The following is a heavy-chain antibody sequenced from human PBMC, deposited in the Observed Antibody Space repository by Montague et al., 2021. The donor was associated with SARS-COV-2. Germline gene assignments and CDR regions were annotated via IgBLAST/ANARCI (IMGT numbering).Heavy chain of an antibody. Sequence: CAISGDSVAGIRASWNEDRQELPRHPERVGRTYYEKKWYNDYAVXXRGRVTINPDTSKNQFSLQLNSVTPEDTAIYYCTSGREGNYNVMDVWGQGTTVTVS. J-gene: IGHJ6*02. CDR1: GDSVAGIRAS. CDR3: TSGREGNYNVMDV. CDR2: TYYEKKWYN. D-gene: IGHD1-1*01. V-gene: IGHV6-1*01.